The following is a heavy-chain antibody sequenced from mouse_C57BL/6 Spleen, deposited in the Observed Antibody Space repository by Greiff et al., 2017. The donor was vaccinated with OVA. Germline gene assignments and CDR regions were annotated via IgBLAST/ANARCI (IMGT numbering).Heavy chain of an antibody. CDR1: IHPFTSYS. Sequence: VQLQQSGTVLARPGDSGKMSCKTSIHPFTSYSMHWVKQRPGQGLEWIGAIYPGNSDTSYNQKFKGKAKLTAVTSASTAYMELSSLTNEDSAVYYCTRSPAYYSNFLGYFDVWGTGTTVTVSS. J-gene: IGHJ1*03. CDR2: IYPGNSDT. V-gene: IGHV1-5*01. D-gene: IGHD2-5*01. CDR3: TRSPAYYSNFLGYFDV.